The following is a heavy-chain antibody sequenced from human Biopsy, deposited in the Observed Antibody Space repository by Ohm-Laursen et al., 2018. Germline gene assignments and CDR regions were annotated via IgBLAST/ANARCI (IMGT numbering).Heavy chain of an antibody. V-gene: IGHV1-69*04. Sequence: PLVKVSCKSSGGPSNNHAFSWVRQAPGQGLEWLGRIVPILGTVNYAQRFQGRVALTADKSTGTAYMELNRLISDDTAVYYCATDADGYYTEFDFWGQGTLITVSS. CDR3: ATDADGYYTEFDF. D-gene: IGHD5-24*01. CDR1: GGPSNNHA. CDR2: IVPILGTV. J-gene: IGHJ4*02.